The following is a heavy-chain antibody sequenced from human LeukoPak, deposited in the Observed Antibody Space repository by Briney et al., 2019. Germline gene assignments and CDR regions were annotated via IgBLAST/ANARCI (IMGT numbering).Heavy chain of an antibody. CDR2: ISASGGST. CDR1: GFTFSSSA. D-gene: IGHD1-14*01. Sequence: GGSLRLSCAASGFTFSSSAMSWVRQVPGKGLEWVSGISASGGSTSYADSVRGRFTISRDNSKNTLYVQMNSLRAEDTAVYYCARGEPQLSPPKGSFDYWGQGTLVTVSS. V-gene: IGHV3-23*01. CDR3: ARGEPQLSPPKGSFDY. J-gene: IGHJ4*02.